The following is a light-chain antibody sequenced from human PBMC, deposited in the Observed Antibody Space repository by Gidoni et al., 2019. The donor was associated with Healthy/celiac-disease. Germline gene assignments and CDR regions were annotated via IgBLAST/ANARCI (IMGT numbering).Light chain of an antibody. CDR2: KAS. CDR1: QSISSW. V-gene: IGKV1-5*03. J-gene: IGKJ1*01. CDR3: QQYNTIRWT. Sequence: DIKMTQSPSTLSASVGDRVTNTCRASQSISSWLAWYQQKPGKAPKLLIYKASSLESGVPSRFSGSGSGTEFTLTISSLQPDDFATYYCQQYNTIRWTFGQGTKVEIK.